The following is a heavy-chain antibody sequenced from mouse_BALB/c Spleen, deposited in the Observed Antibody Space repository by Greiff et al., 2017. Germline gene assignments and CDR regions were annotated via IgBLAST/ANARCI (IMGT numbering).Heavy chain of an antibody. J-gene: IGHJ1*01. CDR2: ISSGGST. D-gene: IGHD1-1*01. V-gene: IGHV5-6-5*01. CDR1: GFTFSSYA. Sequence: EVKLQESGGGLVKPGGSLKLSCAASGFTFSSYAMSWVRQTPEKRLEWVASISSGGSTYYPDSVKGRFTISRDNARNILYLQMSSLRSEDTAMYYCARSSYGSSYWYFAVWGAGTTVTVSS. CDR3: ARSSYGSSYWYFAV.